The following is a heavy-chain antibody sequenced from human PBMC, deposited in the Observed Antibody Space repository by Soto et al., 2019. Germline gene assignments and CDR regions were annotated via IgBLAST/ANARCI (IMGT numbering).Heavy chain of an antibody. Sequence: QVQLVESGGGVVQPGRSLRLSCAASGFTFSSYAMHWVRQAPGKGLEWVAVISYDGSNKYYADSVKGRFTISRDNSKNTLYLQMNSLRAEDTAVYYCARGSDVVVVAATDLDYFDYWGQGTLVTVSS. J-gene: IGHJ4*02. D-gene: IGHD2-15*01. CDR2: ISYDGSNK. CDR1: GFTFSSYA. V-gene: IGHV3-30-3*01. CDR3: ARGSDVVVVAATDLDYFDY.